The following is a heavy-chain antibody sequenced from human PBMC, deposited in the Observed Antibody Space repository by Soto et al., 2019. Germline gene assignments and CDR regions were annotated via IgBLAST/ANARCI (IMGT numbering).Heavy chain of an antibody. V-gene: IGHV4-39*01. Sequence: SETLSLTCTVSGGSISSSSYYWGWIRQPPGKGLEWIGSIYYSGATDYNPSLKSRVAISVDTSKNQFSLKLSSVIAADTAVYYCARPRGLRFSVADVFDIWGQGTMVTVSS. J-gene: IGHJ3*02. CDR3: ARPRGLRFSVADVFDI. D-gene: IGHD3-3*01. CDR2: IYYSGAT. CDR1: GGSISSSSYY.